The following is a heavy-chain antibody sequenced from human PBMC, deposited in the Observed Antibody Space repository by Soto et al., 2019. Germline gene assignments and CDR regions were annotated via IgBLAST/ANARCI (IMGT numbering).Heavy chain of an antibody. CDR1: GFPFSSYA. J-gene: IGHJ3*02. D-gene: IGHD3-16*01. V-gene: IGHV3-23*01. CDR3: AKGGYYSLFDI. CDR2: ISGSGGRT. Sequence: GGSLRLSCVASGFPFSSYAIIWFRQTPGKGLEWVSGISGSGGRTYYADSVKGRFTISRDNSNNTLSLQMHILRVEDTAVYFCAKGGYYSLFDIWGQGTMVTVSS.